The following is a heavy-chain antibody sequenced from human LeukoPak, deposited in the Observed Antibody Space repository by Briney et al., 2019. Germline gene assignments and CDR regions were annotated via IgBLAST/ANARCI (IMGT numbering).Heavy chain of an antibody. D-gene: IGHD6-19*01. J-gene: IGHJ4*02. V-gene: IGHV1-18*04. CDR3: ARDWQWLVLYYFDY. Sequence: GASVKVSCKASGYTFTGYYMHWVRQAPGQGLEWMGWISPYNGNTNYAQKLQGRVTMTTDTSTSTAYMELRSLKSDDTAVYYCARDWQWLVLYYFDYWGQGTLVTVSS. CDR2: ISPYNGNT. CDR1: GYTFTGYY.